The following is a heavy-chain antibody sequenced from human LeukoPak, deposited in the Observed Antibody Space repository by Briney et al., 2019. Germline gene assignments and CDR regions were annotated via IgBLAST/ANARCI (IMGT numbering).Heavy chain of an antibody. CDR1: GFTFSSYW. V-gene: IGHV3-74*01. J-gene: IGHJ5*01. CDR2: INSDGSST. D-gene: IGHD3-22*01. CDR3: ARYYYDSSGLNWFDS. Sequence: PGGSLRLSCAASGFTFSSYWMHWVRPAPGKGLVWVSRINSDGSSTTYADSVKGRFTISRDNAKNTLYLQMNSLRAEDTAVYYCARYYYDSSGLNWFDSWGQGTLVTVSS.